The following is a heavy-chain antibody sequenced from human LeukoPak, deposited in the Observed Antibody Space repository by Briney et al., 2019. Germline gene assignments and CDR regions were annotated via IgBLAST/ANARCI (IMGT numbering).Heavy chain of an antibody. J-gene: IGHJ6*03. CDR3: AGVGATGYYMDV. CDR1: GGSFSGYY. V-gene: IGHV4-34*01. D-gene: IGHD1-26*01. Sequence: SETLSLTCAVYGGSFSGYYWSWIRQPPGKGLEWIGEINHSGSTNYNPSLKSRVTISVDTSKNQFSLKLSSVTAADTAVYYCAGVGATGYYMDVWGKGTTVTISS. CDR2: INHSGST.